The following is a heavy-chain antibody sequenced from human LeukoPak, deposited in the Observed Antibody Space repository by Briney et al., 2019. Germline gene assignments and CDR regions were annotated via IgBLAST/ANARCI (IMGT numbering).Heavy chain of an antibody. CDR1: GYTFTSYA. CDR2: INAGNGDT. Sequence: ASVKVSCKASGYTFTSYAMHWVRQAPGQRLEWMGWINAGNGDTDYPPKLQDRVTMTTDTYTSTAYMELRSLRSDDTAMYYCARESHETREDYWGQGTLVTVSS. CDR3: ARESHETREDY. J-gene: IGHJ4*02. D-gene: IGHD1-1*01. V-gene: IGHV1-3*01.